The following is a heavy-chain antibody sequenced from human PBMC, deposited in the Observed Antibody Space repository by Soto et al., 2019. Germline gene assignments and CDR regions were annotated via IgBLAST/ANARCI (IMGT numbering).Heavy chain of an antibody. J-gene: IGHJ3*02. V-gene: IGHV4-31*03. CDR3: ARDLSTDYGTAFDI. CDR2: IYYSGST. D-gene: IGHD4-17*01. Sequence: PSETLSLTCTVSGGSISSGGYYWSLIRQHPGKGLEWIGYIYYSGSTYYNPSLKSRVTISVDTSKNQFSLKLSSVTAADTAVYFCARDLSTDYGTAFDICGEGTMVT. CDR1: GGSISSGGYY.